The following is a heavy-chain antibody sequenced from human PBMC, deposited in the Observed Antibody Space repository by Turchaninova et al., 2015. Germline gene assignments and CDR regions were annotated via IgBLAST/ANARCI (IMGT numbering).Heavy chain of an antibody. CDR2: IYYSGST. Sequence: QLQLQASGPGLVQPSETLSLTCPFPGGSIRSRSYNWGCIRQPPEKGLEWIGSIYYSGSTYYNPSLKSRVTISVDTSKNQFSLKLSSVTAADTAVYYCARRLQLRGTFDYWGQGTLVTVSS. D-gene: IGHD5-24*01. J-gene: IGHJ4*02. CDR1: GGSIRSRSYN. V-gene: IGHV4-39*07. CDR3: ARRLQLRGTFDY.